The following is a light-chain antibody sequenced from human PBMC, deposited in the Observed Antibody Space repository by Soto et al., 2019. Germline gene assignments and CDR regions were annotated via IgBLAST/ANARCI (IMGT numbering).Light chain of an antibody. CDR1: QSISSY. Sequence: DIQMTQSPSSLSASVGDRVTITCRASQSISSYLNWYQQKPGKAPKLLIYAASSLQSGVPSRFSGAGSRTDFSLTISGLQPEDSATYYCQQTYTFPWTFGQGTKVDIK. J-gene: IGKJ1*01. CDR3: QQTYTFPWT. CDR2: AAS. V-gene: IGKV1-39*01.